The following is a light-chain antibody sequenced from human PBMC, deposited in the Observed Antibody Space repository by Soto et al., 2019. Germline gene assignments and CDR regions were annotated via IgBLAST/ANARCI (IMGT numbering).Light chain of an antibody. CDR2: KAS. CDR1: QSISSW. V-gene: IGKV1-5*03. Sequence: DIQVTQSPSSLSASVGYSVTMSCRASQSISSWLAWYQQKPGKAPILLIYKASSLESGVPSRFSGSGSGTEFTLTIDSLQPDDFATYYCQQYNDFSPWTFGQGTKVDIK. J-gene: IGKJ1*01. CDR3: QQYNDFSPWT.